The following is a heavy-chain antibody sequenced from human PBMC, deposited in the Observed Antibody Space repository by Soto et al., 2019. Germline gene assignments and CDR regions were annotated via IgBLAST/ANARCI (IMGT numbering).Heavy chain of an antibody. Sequence: PSVTLSLTCTVCGYCISTGYYWAWVRQSPGKGLEWIGSVYRIGAAYYSPTLKSRGTSSVDTSKNRCSLHLKSVTAADAAVYYCARDSPYAFDVAGYCDFLGQRTPITASS. CDR3: ARDSPYAFDVAGYCDF. J-gene: IGHJ4*02. V-gene: IGHV4-38-2*02. CDR1: GYCISTGYY. D-gene: IGHD6-19*01. CDR2: VYRIGAA.